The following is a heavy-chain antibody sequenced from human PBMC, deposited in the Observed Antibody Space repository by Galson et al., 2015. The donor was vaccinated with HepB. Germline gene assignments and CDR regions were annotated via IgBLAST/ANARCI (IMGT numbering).Heavy chain of an antibody. Sequence: SLRLSCAASGVTVSSNYMTWVRQAPGKGLEWVSVIYPGGNTDYADSVKGRFTISRDNSKNTLYLHTNSLRAEDTAVYYCARDIVVVPAIRAPYYYYGMDVWGQGTTVTVSS. CDR1: GVTVSSNY. D-gene: IGHD2-2*01. CDR3: ARDIVVVPAIRAPYYYYGMDV. J-gene: IGHJ6*02. V-gene: IGHV3-53*01. CDR2: IYPGGNT.